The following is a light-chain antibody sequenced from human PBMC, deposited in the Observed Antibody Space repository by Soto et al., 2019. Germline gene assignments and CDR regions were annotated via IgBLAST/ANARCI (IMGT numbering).Light chain of an antibody. Sequence: EIVMTQSPATLSVSPGERATLSCRASQSVSSNLAWYQQKPGQAPRLLIYGASTSATGIPARLSGSGSGTEFTLTISSLQSEDVAVYSCQHYNNWPPLTFGGGTKVEIK. CDR3: QHYNNWPPLT. CDR1: QSVSSN. CDR2: GAS. V-gene: IGKV3-15*01. J-gene: IGKJ4*01.